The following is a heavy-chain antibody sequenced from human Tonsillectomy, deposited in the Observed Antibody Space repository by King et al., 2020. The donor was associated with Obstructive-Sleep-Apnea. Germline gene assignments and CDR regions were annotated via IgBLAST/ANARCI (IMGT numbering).Heavy chain of an antibody. CDR1: GFTFSSYA. CDR2: ISGSGGST. D-gene: IGHD4-23*01. J-gene: IGHJ3*02. Sequence: VQLVESGGGLVQPGGSLRLSCAASGFTFSSYAMSWVRQAPGKGLEWFSAISGSGGSTYYADSVKGRFTISSDNSMNTLYLQMNSLRAEDTAVYYCAKDRVTTVVTPAADAFDIWGQGTMVTVSS. CDR3: AKDRVTTVVTPAADAFDI. V-gene: IGHV3-23*04.